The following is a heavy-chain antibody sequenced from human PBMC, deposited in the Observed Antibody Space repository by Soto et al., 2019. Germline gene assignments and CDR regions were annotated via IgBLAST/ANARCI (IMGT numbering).Heavy chain of an antibody. CDR1: GFTFSSDR. CDR3: ARAAPFIYGVISGFDC. J-gene: IGHJ4*03. V-gene: IGHV3-74*01. CDR2: IKSDGSGT. D-gene: IGHD4-17*01. Sequence: PGGSLRLSSAASGFTFSSDRMHRVRKAPGKWLVWVSHIKSDGSGTKYADSVRGRFTISRDNAKNTVYLQMNSLRTEDTAVYYCARAAPFIYGVISGFDCWGHVTLVTVSS.